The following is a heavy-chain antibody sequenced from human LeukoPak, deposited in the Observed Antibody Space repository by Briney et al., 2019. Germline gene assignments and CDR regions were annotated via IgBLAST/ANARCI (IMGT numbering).Heavy chain of an antibody. CDR2: INPNTGGT. J-gene: IGHJ4*02. CDR3: ARSQSKLPIDY. V-gene: IGHV1-2*02. D-gene: IGHD5-24*01. Sequence: ASVKVSCKASGYTFTGYYVHWVRQAPGQGLEWMGWINPNTGGTEYAQKFQGRVTMTRDTSISTAYMELSRLRSDDTTVYYCARSQSKLPIDYWGQGTLVTVSS. CDR1: GYTFTGYY.